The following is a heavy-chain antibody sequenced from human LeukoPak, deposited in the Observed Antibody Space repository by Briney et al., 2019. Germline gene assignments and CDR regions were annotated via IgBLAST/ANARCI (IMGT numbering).Heavy chain of an antibody. CDR3: TRGFYYFDH. V-gene: IGHV4-59*02. D-gene: IGHD2/OR15-2a*01. Sequence: TSETLSLTCTVSGGSVNSYYWSWIRQPPGKGLEWIAYIYYSGSTNYNPSLKSRVTISVDTSKNQFSLKLNSVTAADTAVYYCTRGFYYFDHWGQGTLVTVSS. CDR1: GGSVNSYY. CDR2: IYYSGST. J-gene: IGHJ4*02.